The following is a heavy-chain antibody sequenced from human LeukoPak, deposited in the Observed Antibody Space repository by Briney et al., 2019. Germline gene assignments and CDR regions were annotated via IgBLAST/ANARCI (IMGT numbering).Heavy chain of an antibody. J-gene: IGHJ4*02. V-gene: IGHV4-39*01. CDR1: GDSISSSSYY. CDR3: ARLYDSSGYYYSYYFDY. Sequence: SETLSLTCTVSGDSISSSSYYWGWIRQPPGKGLEWIGSIYCSGSTYYNPSLKSRVTISVDTSKNQFSLKLSSVTAADTTVYYCARLYDSSGYYYSYYFDYWGQGTLVTVSS. CDR2: IYCSGST. D-gene: IGHD3-22*01.